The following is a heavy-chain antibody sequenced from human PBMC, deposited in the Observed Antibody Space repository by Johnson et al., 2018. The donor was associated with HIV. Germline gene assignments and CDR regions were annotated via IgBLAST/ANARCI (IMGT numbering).Heavy chain of an antibody. CDR3: TVHSGERTDHDAFDI. CDR1: GFTFSTYW. D-gene: IGHD1-26*01. Sequence: MLLVESGGTLAKPAWSPRLSCAASGFTFSTYWMSWVRQAPGKGLEWVGRIRSKANSYATAYAASVKGRFTISRDDSKNTAYLQMNSLKTEDTAVYYCTVHSGERTDHDAFDIWGQGTMVTVSS. J-gene: IGHJ3*02. V-gene: IGHV3-73*01. CDR2: IRSKANSYAT.